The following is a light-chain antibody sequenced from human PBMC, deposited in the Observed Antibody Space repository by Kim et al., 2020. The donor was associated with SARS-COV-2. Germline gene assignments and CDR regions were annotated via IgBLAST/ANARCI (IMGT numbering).Light chain of an antibody. CDR2: AAS. J-gene: IGKJ4*01. Sequence: ASGGDRVTITCRASQGIRSYLAWFQQKPGKAPKLLIYAASTLQTGVPSRFSGSGSGTDYTLAISSLQPEDFATYFCQHLNAYPLTFGGGTKVDIK. CDR3: QHLNAYPLT. CDR1: QGIRSY. V-gene: IGKV1-9*01.